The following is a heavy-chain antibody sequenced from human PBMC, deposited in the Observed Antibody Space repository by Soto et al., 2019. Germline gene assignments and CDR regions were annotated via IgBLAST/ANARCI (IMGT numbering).Heavy chain of an antibody. V-gene: IGHV3-23*01. J-gene: IGHJ6*03. CDR1: GFTFSSYA. CDR3: AKDLSVEGWLVLEGIYMDV. D-gene: IGHD6-19*01. CDR2: ISGSGGST. Sequence: GGSLRLSCAASGFTFSSYAMSWVRQAPGKGLEWVSAISGSGGSTYYADSVKGRFTISRDNSKNTLYLQMNSLRAEDTAVYYCAKDLSVEGWLVLEGIYMDVWGKGTTVTVSS.